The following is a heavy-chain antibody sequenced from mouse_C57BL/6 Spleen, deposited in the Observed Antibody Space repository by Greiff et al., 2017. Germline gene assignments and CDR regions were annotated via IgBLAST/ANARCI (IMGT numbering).Heavy chain of an antibody. Sequence: EVTLVESGGGLAKPGGSLKLSCAASGFTFSDYGMHWVRQAPEKGLEWVAYISSGSSTIYYADTVKGRFTISRDNAKNTLFLQMTSLRSEDTAMYYCARAPIPYAMDYWGQGTSVTVSS. CDR1: GFTFSDYG. CDR3: ARAPIPYAMDY. V-gene: IGHV5-17*01. J-gene: IGHJ4*01. CDR2: ISSGSSTI.